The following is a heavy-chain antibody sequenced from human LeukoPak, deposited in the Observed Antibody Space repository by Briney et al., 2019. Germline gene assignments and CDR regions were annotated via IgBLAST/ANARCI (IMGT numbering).Heavy chain of an antibody. Sequence: GASVKVSCKASAYTFTSYYMHWVRQAPGQGLEWMGIINPSGGSTSYAQKFQGRVTMTRDTSTSTVYMELSSLRSEDTAVYYCARAPQRTMIVVVMLPEDDYWGQGTLVTVSS. J-gene: IGHJ4*02. V-gene: IGHV1-46*01. D-gene: IGHD3-22*01. CDR3: ARAPQRTMIVVVMLPEDDY. CDR2: INPSGGST. CDR1: AYTFTSYY.